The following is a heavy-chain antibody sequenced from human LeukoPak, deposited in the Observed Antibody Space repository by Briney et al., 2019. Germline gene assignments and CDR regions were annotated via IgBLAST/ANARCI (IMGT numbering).Heavy chain of an antibody. CDR2: ISGSGTTT. Sequence: GGSLRLSCAASGLTFSSFGMSWVRQAPGKGLGWVSHISGSGTTTYYADSVKGRFTISRDNSKNTLYLQMNSLRAEDTAVYYCAKYTGRRAFDMWGQGTMATVSS. J-gene: IGHJ3*02. D-gene: IGHD7-27*01. CDR3: AKYTGRRAFDM. V-gene: IGHV3-23*01. CDR1: GLTFSSFG.